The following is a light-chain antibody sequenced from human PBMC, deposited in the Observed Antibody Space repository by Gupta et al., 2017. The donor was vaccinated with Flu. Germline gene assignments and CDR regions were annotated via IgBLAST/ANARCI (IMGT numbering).Light chain of an antibody. CDR3: CSYAGSFYV. CDR2: DVN. J-gene: IGLJ1*01. CDR1: SSDVGGYDY. Sequence: QSALTQPRSVSGSPGQSVNISCTGTSSDVGGYDYVSWYQQHPGKAPKFIIFDVNKRPSGVPDRFSGSKSGNTASLTISGLQAEDEADYYCCSYAGSFYVFGTGTILTVL. V-gene: IGLV2-11*01.